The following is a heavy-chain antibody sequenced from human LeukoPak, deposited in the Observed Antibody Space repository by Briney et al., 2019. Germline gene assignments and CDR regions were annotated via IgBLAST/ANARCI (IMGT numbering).Heavy chain of an antibody. D-gene: IGHD3-9*01. CDR2: IYYSGST. CDR1: GGSISSYC. CDR3: ARDGLPYDILTPAGWFDP. Sequence: SETLSLTCTVSGGSISSYCWSWIRQPPGKGLEWIGYIYYSGSTNYNPSLKGRVTISVDTSKNQFSLKLSSVTAADTAVYYCARDGLPYDILTPAGWFDPWGQGTLVTVSS. J-gene: IGHJ5*02. V-gene: IGHV4-59*01.